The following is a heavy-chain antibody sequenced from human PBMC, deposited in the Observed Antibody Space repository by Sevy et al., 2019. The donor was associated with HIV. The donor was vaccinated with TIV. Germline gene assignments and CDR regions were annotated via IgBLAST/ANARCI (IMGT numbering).Heavy chain of an antibody. D-gene: IGHD1-26*01. CDR1: GYTFTGYY. Sequence: ASVKVSCKASGYTFTGYYMHWVGQAPGQGLEWMGWINPNSGDTKYAQRLQGRVTMTRDTSISTAYMELSSLRSDDTAVYYCARDPEVGATRTAAFDIWGQGTMVTVSS. V-gene: IGHV1-2*02. CDR2: INPNSGDT. J-gene: IGHJ3*02. CDR3: ARDPEVGATRTAAFDI.